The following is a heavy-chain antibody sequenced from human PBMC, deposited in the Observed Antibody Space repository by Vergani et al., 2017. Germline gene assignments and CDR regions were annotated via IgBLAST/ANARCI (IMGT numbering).Heavy chain of an antibody. V-gene: IGHV1-46*03. Sequence: QVQVVQSGAEVKKSGASVKVSCKTSGYTFSNYYMHWVRQAPGQGLEWMGIINPSGGHTNYAQKFQGRVTMTRDTSTSTVYMELSSLRSEDTAIYYCARGDYGILTCYRYLGQRTLVTVSA. J-gene: IGHJ4*02. CDR1: GYTFSNYY. CDR3: ARGDYGILTCYRY. D-gene: IGHD3-9*01. CDR2: INPSGGHT.